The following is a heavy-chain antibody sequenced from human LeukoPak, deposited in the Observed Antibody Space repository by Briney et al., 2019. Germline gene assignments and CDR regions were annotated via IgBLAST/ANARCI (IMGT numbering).Heavy chain of an antibody. D-gene: IGHD6-19*01. V-gene: IGHV3-30*04. CDR2: ISYDGSNK. CDR3: EKDLSSGSRRAY. J-gene: IGHJ4*02. CDR1: GFTFSSYA. Sequence: GGSLRLSCAASGFTFSSYAMHWVRQAPGKWLEWVAVISYDGSNKYYADSVKGRFTIYRDNSKNTLYLQMNSLRAEDTGVYYCEKDLSSGSRRAYWGQGTLVTVSS.